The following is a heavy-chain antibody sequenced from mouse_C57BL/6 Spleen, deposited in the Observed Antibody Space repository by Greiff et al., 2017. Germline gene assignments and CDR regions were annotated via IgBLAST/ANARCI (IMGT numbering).Heavy chain of an antibody. CDR2: IDPEDGDT. CDR1: GFNIKDYY. J-gene: IGHJ3*01. CDR3: TSSYYYGSPFAY. D-gene: IGHD1-1*01. Sequence: EVKLMESGAELVRPGASVKLSCTASGFNIKDYYMHWVKQRPEQGLEWIGRIDPEDGDTEYAPKFQGKATMTADTSSNTAYLQLSSLTSEDTAVYYCTSSYYYGSPFAYWGQGTLVTVSA. V-gene: IGHV14-1*01.